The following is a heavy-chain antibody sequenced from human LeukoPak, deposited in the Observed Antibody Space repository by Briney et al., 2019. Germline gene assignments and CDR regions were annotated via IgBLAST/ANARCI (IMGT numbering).Heavy chain of an antibody. Sequence: PGRSLRLSCAASGFTFDDYAMHRVRQAPGKGLEWVSGISWKSGTIGYADSVKGRFTISRDNAKNSLYLQMNSLRAEDTALYYCTKDRDSYYYYGMDVWGQGTTVTVSS. CDR3: TKDRDSYYYYGMDV. CDR2: ISWKSGTI. V-gene: IGHV3-9*01. CDR1: GFTFDDYA. J-gene: IGHJ6*02.